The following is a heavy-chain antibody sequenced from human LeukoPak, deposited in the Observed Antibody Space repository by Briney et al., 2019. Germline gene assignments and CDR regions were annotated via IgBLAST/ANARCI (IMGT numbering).Heavy chain of an antibody. CDR2: ISAYNGNT. J-gene: IGHJ5*02. Sequence: GASVKVSCKASGYTFTSYGISWVRQAPGQGLEWMGWISAYNGNTNYAQRLQGRVTMTTDTSTSTAYMELRSLRSDDTAVYYCARSETTIENWFDPWAREPWSPSPQ. CDR1: GYTFTSYG. V-gene: IGHV1-18*01. D-gene: IGHD3-22*01. CDR3: ARSETTIENWFDP.